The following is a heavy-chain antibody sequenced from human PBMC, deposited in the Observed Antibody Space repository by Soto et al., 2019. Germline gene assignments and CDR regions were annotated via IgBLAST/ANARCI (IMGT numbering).Heavy chain of an antibody. D-gene: IGHD1-26*01. CDR1: GYTLSSYA. V-gene: IGHV3-23*01. Sequence: EVQLLESGGGLVQPGGSLRLSCAASGYTLSSYAMSWVRQAPGKGLEWVSAISGSGGSTYYADSVKGRFTISRDNSKNTLYLQMNSLRAEDTAVYYCAKDPSGSYLYYFDYWGQGTLVTVSS. J-gene: IGHJ4*02. CDR3: AKDPSGSYLYYFDY. CDR2: ISGSGGST.